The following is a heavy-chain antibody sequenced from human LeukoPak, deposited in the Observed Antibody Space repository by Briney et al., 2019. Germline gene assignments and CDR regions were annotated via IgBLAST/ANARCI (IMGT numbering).Heavy chain of an antibody. V-gene: IGHV3-23*01. CDR2: ISGSGGST. CDR3: AKKKDASPSLMVNDY. CDR1: GFTFSSYA. J-gene: IGHJ4*02. Sequence: GGSLRLSCAASGFTFSSYAMSWVRQAPGKGLEWVSAISGSGGSTYYADSVKGRFTISRDNSKNTLYLQMNSLRAEDTAVYYCAKKKDASPSLMVNDYWGQGTLVTVSS. D-gene: IGHD5-18*01.